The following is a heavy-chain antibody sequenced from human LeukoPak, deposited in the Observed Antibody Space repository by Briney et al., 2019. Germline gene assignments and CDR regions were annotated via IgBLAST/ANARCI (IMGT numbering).Heavy chain of an antibody. D-gene: IGHD2-2*01. CDR3: GGYQLLHNWFDP. V-gene: IGHV4-59*06. J-gene: IGHJ5*02. Sequence: SETLSLTCTVSGGSISSYYWSWIRQPPGKGLEWIGYIYYSGSTYYNPSLKSRVTISVDTSKNQFSLKLSSVTAADTAVYYCGGYQLLHNWFDPWGQGTLVTVSS. CDR1: GGSISSYY. CDR2: IYYSGST.